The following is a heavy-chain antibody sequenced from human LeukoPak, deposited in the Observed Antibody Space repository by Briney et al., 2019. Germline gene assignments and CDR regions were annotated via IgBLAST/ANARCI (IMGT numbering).Heavy chain of an antibody. CDR2: MYLSGRT. D-gene: IGHD2-21*02. V-gene: IGHV4-4*09. CDR3: WRRTAGGGDWGYLDY. CDR1: GRSISGYL. J-gene: IGHJ4*03. Sequence: KPRETLSLTCSVSGRSISGYLRSWIRQPPGRELEWIGHMYLSGRTNYNPSLKSRVTISLDTSNSQSSLTHTSVTAADTAVYYCWRRTAGGGDWGYLDYWGQGTPVAVSS.